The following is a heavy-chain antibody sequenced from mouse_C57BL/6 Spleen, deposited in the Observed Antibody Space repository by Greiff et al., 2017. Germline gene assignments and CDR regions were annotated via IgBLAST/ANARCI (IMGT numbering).Heavy chain of an antibody. J-gene: IGHJ2*01. CDR3: TRASYDYDPSGFGY. V-gene: IGHV5-9-1*02. Sequence: DVILVESGEGLVKPGGSLKLSCAASGFTFSSYAMSWVRQTPEKRLEWVAYISSGGDYIYYADTVKGRFTISRDNARNTLYLQMSSLKSEDTAMYYCTRASYDYDPSGFGYWGQGTTLTVSS. D-gene: IGHD2-4*01. CDR1: GFTFSSYA. CDR2: ISSGGDYI.